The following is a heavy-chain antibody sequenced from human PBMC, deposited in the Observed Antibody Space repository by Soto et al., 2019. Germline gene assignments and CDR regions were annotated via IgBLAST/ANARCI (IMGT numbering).Heavy chain of an antibody. CDR2: ISGNGGGT. J-gene: IGHJ4*02. Sequence: EVQLLESGGGLVQPGGSLRLSCAASGFIFSPYGMNWVRQAPGKGLEWVSTISGNGGGTYYADSVKGRFTLSRDNSKNMVYLEMNSLRAQDTAIYYCGKVKQATGTDFWGQGNLVNVSS. CDR1: GFIFSPYG. V-gene: IGHV3-23*01. D-gene: IGHD3-3*01. CDR3: GKVKQATGTDF.